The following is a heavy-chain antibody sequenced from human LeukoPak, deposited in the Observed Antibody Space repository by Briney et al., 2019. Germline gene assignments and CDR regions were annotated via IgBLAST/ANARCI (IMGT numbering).Heavy chain of an antibody. CDR3: ARPGIFTIFGVVQAFDI. CDR2: TNHSGST. J-gene: IGHJ3*02. Sequence: SETLSLTGAGYGVTFSGYYWSWLRQPPGKGLEWIGETNHSGSTNYNPSPKSRVTISVDTSKNQFSLKLSSVTAADTAVYYCARPGIFTIFGVVQAFDIWGQGTMVTVSS. CDR1: GVTFSGYY. V-gene: IGHV4-34*01. D-gene: IGHD3-3*01.